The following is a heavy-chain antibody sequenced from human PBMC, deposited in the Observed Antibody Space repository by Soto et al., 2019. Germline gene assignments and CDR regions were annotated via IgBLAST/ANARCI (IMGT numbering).Heavy chain of an antibody. D-gene: IGHD3-22*01. Sequence: QAQLVESGGGVVQPGGSLRLSCAASGFIFSTYSMNWVRQAPGKGLECVAFISYDGNRNHYIDSVRGRFTISRDDSKNTLYLQMNSLRPEDTAVYYCAKDPNYDNTGIWGQGTMVTVSS. CDR2: ISYDGNRN. CDR3: AKDPNYDNTGI. J-gene: IGHJ3*02. CDR1: GFIFSTYS. V-gene: IGHV3-30*18.